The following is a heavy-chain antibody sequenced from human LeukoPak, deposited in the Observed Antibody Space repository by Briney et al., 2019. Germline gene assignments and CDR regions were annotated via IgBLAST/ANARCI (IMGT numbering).Heavy chain of an antibody. Sequence: PSETLSLTCAVSGGSISSSNWWNWVRQPPGKGLEWIGQIYHSGSTNYNPSLKSRVTISVDTSKNQFSLKLSSVTAADTAVYYCARGKRLSSWYPSPWFDYWGQGTLVTVSS. CDR2: IYHSGST. V-gene: IGHV4-4*02. D-gene: IGHD6-13*01. CDR3: ARGKRLSSWYPSPWFDY. CDR1: GGSISSSNW. J-gene: IGHJ4*02.